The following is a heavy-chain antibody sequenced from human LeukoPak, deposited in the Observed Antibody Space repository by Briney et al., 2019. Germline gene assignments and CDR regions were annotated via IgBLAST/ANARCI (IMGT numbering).Heavy chain of an antibody. V-gene: IGHV3-33*08. Sequence: GGSLRLSCAASGFIFSSYEMHWVRQAPGKGLEWVAVIWYDGSNKYYADSVKGRFTISRDNSKNTLYLQMNSLRAEDTAVYYCARAPYDSSGYFYWYFDLWGRGTLVTVSS. J-gene: IGHJ2*01. D-gene: IGHD3-22*01. CDR1: GFIFSSYE. CDR3: ARAPYDSSGYFYWYFDL. CDR2: IWYDGSNK.